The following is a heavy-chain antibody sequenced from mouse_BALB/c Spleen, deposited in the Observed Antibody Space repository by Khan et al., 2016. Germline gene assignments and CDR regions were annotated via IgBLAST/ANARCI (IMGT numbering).Heavy chain of an antibody. CDR2: ISYSGST. CDR1: GYSITSDYA. D-gene: IGHD1-1*01. Sequence: VQFQESGSGLVKPSQSLSLTCTVTGYSITSDYAWNWIRQFPGNKLEWMGYISYSGSTSYNPSLTSRISITRDTSKNQFFLQLNSVTTEDTATYYCARDYYGSSYFDYWGQGTTLTVSS. J-gene: IGHJ2*01. CDR3: ARDYYGSSYFDY. V-gene: IGHV3-2*02.